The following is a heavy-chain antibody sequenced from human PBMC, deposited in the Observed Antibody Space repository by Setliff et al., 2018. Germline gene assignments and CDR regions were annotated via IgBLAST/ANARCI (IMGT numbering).Heavy chain of an antibody. V-gene: IGHV1-18*01. CDR2: ISAYNGNN. J-gene: IGHJ5*02. D-gene: IGHD3-10*01. CDR1: GYTFTSYG. CDR3: ATDGPVLNGDYIS. Sequence: ASVKVSCKASGYTFTSYGISWVRQAPGQGLEWMGWISAYNGNNIYAQNLQGRVTMTTDTSTSTAYMELRSVTAADTAVYYCATDGPVLNGDYISWGQGTLVTVSS.